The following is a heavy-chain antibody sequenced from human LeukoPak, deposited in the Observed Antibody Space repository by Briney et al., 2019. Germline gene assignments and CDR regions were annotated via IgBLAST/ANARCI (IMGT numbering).Heavy chain of an antibody. D-gene: IGHD3-9*01. J-gene: IGHJ3*02. CDR1: GYTFLNYG. CDR3: ARGHILRGDI. V-gene: IGHV1-18*03. Sequence: GASVKVSCKASGYTFLNYGIHWVRQAPGQGLEWMGWISAHNGNTIYAQNFQGRVTMTTDTSTVTVYMELRSLRSDDMALYYCARGHILRGDIWGPGTMVTVSS. CDR2: ISAHNGNT.